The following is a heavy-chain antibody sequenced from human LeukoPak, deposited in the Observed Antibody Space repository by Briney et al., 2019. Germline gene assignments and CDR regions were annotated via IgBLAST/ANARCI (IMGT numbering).Heavy chain of an antibody. CDR1: GGSFSDFS. Sequence: SETLSLTCAVYGGSFSDFSWSWIRQPPGKGLEWIGVINHSGSTNYNPSLKSRVSISVDTSRNQFSLKLSSVTAADTAVYYCARIANRIGSRPPYYYASYYMDVWGKGTTVTVSS. V-gene: IGHV4-34*01. D-gene: IGHD3-10*01. CDR3: ARIANRIGSRPPYYYASYYMDV. J-gene: IGHJ6*03. CDR2: INHSGST.